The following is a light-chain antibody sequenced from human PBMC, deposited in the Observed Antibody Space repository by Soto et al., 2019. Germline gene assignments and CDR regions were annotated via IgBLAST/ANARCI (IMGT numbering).Light chain of an antibody. CDR2: DAS. CDR1: QSVSSW. CDR3: QQCSSYPWT. Sequence: DIQMTQSPSSLSASVGDTVTINCRANQSVSSWLAWYQQKPGQTPKLLIYDASTLETGVPSRFAGSEAETEITLTTSGLQPDDFATYYCQQCSSYPWTFGQGTSVEIK. J-gene: IGKJ1*01. V-gene: IGKV1-5*01.